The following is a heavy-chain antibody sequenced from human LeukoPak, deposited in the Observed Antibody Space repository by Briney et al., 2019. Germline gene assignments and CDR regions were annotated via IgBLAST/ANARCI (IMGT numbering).Heavy chain of an antibody. CDR3: ARDTAAAGMSFDL. CDR2: INPSGGST. J-gene: IGHJ2*01. V-gene: IGHV1-46*01. CDR1: GGTFTSYY. D-gene: IGHD6-13*01. Sequence: ASVKVSCKASGGTFTSYYMHWVRQAPGQGLEWMGIINPSGGSTSYAQKFQGRVTMTRDMSTSTVYMELSSLRSEDTAVYYCARDTAAAGMSFDLWGRGTLVTVSS.